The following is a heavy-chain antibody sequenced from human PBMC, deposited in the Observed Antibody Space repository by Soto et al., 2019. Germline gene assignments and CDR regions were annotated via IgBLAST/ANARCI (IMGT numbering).Heavy chain of an antibody. CDR2: ISWNSGSI. Sequence: GGSLRLSCAVSGFTFDDYAMHWVRQAPGKGLEWVSGISWNSGSIGYADSVKGRFTISRDNAKNSLYLQMNSLRSEDTALYYCAKDMGYDLSPLGYFDYWGPGTLVTVSS. CDR3: AKDMGYDLSPLGYFDY. V-gene: IGHV3-9*01. D-gene: IGHD5-12*01. J-gene: IGHJ4*02. CDR1: GFTFDDYA.